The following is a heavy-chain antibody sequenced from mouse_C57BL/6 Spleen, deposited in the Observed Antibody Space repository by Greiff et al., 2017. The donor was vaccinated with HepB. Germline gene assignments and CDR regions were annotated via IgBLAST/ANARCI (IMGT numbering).Heavy chain of an antibody. V-gene: IGHV1-81*01. Sequence: QVQLQQSGAELARPGASVKLSCKASGYTFTSYGISWVKQRTGQGLEWIGEIYPRSGNTYYNEKFKGKATLTADKSASTAYMELRSLTSEDSAVYFCARAGDGYQSLAYWGQGTLVTVSA. CDR3: ARAGDGYQSLAY. CDR1: GYTFTSYG. J-gene: IGHJ3*01. D-gene: IGHD2-3*01. CDR2: IYPRSGNT.